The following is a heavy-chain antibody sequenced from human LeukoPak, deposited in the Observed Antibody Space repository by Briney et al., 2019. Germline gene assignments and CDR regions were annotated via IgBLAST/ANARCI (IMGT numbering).Heavy chain of an antibody. CDR1: GYSISSGYY. J-gene: IGHJ6*04. Sequence: SETLSLTCAVSGYSISSGYYWGWIRQPPGKGLEWIGSIYHSGSTYYNPSLKSRVTISVDTSKNQFSLKLSSVTAADTAVYYCARAQGGMDVWGKGTTVTVSS. V-gene: IGHV4-38-2*01. CDR3: ARAQGGMDV. CDR2: IYHSGST.